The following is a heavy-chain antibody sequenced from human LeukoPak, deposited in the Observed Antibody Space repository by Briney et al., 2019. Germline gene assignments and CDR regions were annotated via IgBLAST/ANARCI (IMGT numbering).Heavy chain of an antibody. Sequence: ASVKVSCKASGYTFTSYDINWVRQATGQGLEWMGWMNPNSGNTGYAQKFQGRVTITRNTSISTAYMELSRLRSDDTAVYYCARDSHYGSGSYYKSPPDYWGQGTLVTVSS. D-gene: IGHD3-10*01. J-gene: IGHJ4*02. V-gene: IGHV1-8*03. CDR3: ARDSHYGSGSYYKSPPDY. CDR1: GYTFTSYD. CDR2: MNPNSGNT.